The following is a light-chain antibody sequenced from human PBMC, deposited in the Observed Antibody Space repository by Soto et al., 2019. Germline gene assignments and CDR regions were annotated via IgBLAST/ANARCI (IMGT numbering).Light chain of an antibody. J-gene: IGLJ1*01. V-gene: IGLV1-40*01. Sequence: QSVLTQPPSVSGAPGQRVTISCTGSSSNIGSTYDVQWYQQLPGTAPKLLIHGNTDRPSGVPDRFSGSKSGTSASLAITGLQADDEAYYYCQSEYDSRCVHYVFGPVTKVTVL. CDR3: QSEYDSRCVHYV. CDR2: GNT. CDR1: SSNIGSTYD.